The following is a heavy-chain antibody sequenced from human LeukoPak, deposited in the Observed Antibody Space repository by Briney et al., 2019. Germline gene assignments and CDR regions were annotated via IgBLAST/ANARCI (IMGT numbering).Heavy chain of an antibody. D-gene: IGHD6-19*01. Sequence: ASVKVSCKASGYTFTGYYMHWVRQAPGQGLEWMGWINPNSGGTNYAQKFQGWVTMTRDTSISTAYMELSRLRSDDTAVYYCARAAQQWLVPFYFDYWGQGTLVTVSS. CDR3: ARAAQQWLVPFYFDY. CDR1: GYTFTGYY. CDR2: INPNSGGT. J-gene: IGHJ4*02. V-gene: IGHV1-2*04.